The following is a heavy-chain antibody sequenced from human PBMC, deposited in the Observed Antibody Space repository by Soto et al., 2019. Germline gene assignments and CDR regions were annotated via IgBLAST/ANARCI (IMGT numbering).Heavy chain of an antibody. J-gene: IGHJ4*02. V-gene: IGHV3-48*01. CDR1: GFSFSNHN. CDR3: ARSGNYSLDC. D-gene: IGHD4-4*01. CDR2: ISTSGSSI. Sequence: GGSLRLSCAASGFSFSNHNMNWVRQAPGKGLEWISYISTSGSSIYYADSVKGRFTISRDNAKNSLYLQMNSLRAEDTAVYYCARSGNYSLDCWGQGTLVTVSS.